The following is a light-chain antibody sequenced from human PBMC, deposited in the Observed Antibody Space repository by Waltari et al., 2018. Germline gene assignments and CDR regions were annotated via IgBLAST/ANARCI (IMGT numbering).Light chain of an antibody. J-gene: IGKJ2*02. CDR3: QQRSNWPGGT. V-gene: IGKV3-11*01. Sequence: EIVLTQSPATLSLSPGERATLSCRASQSVSSYLAWYQQKPGQAPRLLIYDASNRATGIPARFSGSGSGTDFTLTISSLEPEEFAVYYCQQRSNWPGGTFGQGTKLEIK. CDR1: QSVSSY. CDR2: DAS.